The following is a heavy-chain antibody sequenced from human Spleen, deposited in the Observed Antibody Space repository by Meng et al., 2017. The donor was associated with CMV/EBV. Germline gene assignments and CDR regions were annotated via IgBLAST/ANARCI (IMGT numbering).Heavy chain of an antibody. Sequence: GGSLRLSCAASGFTFSSYAMHWVRQAPGKGLEWVAVISYDGSNKYYADSVKGRFTISRDNSKNTLYLQMNSLRAEDTAVYYCAKDMRNRGWYGGIDYWGQGTLVTVSS. CDR3: AKDMRNRGWYGGIDY. J-gene: IGHJ4*02. D-gene: IGHD6-19*01. V-gene: IGHV3-30-3*01. CDR1: GFTFSSYA. CDR2: ISYDGSNK.